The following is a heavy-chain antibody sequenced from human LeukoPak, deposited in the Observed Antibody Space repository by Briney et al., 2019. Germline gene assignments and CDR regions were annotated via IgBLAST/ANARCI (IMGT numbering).Heavy chain of an antibody. CDR2: INRHGSST. D-gene: IGHD5-24*01. V-gene: IGHV3-74*01. J-gene: IGHJ4*02. CDR1: GLTFNSYW. CDR3: ATASTDGYNWLDY. Sequence: PGGSLRLSCAASGLTFNSYWMNWVRQAPGKGLVWVSRINRHGSSTDYADSVKGRFTISRDSAKNTLYLQMNSLRAEDTAVYYCATASTDGYNWLDYRGQGTLVTVSS.